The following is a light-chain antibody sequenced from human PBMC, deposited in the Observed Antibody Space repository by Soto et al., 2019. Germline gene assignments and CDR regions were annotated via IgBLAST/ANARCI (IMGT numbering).Light chain of an antibody. Sequence: IQLTQSPSSLSASVGDRVTITCRASQGISSHLVWFQQKPGKAPKLLIYSASTLYSGVPSRFSGSGSGTDFTLTISSLQPEDFATYYCQQLNSYPLTFGGGTKVEIK. CDR2: SAS. J-gene: IGKJ4*01. CDR1: QGISSH. V-gene: IGKV1-9*01. CDR3: QQLNSYPLT.